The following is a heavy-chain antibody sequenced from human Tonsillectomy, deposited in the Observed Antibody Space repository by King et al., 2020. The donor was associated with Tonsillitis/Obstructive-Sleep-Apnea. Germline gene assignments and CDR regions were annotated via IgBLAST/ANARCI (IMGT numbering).Heavy chain of an antibody. D-gene: IGHD3-3*01. CDR2: IYYSGST. CDR1: GDSISSSSYY. Sequence: LQLQESGPGLVKPSEALSLTCRASGDSISSSSYYWAWVRQPPGKGLEWIGSIYYSGSTYYNPSLESRVTISVDTSKNQVSLKLSSATAADTAMYFCVRQTSFGHYYYYYMDVWGTGTTVTVSS. V-gene: IGHV4-39*01. CDR3: VRQTSFGHYYYYYMDV. J-gene: IGHJ6*03.